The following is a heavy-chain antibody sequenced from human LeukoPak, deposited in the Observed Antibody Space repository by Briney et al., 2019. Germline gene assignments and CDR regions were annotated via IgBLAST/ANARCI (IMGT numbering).Heavy chain of an antibody. CDR1: GYTFTTFG. CDR3: TTWGGGGH. V-gene: IGHV1-18*01. D-gene: IGHD3-16*01. Sequence: ASMKVSCTASGYTFTTFGITWIRQSPGQRLEWMGWISPYNGNTNYGLKFQGRLTLTTDTATSTAYMELRSLQSDDSAVYYCTTWGGGGHWGQGTLVSVSS. J-gene: IGHJ4*02. CDR2: ISPYNGNT.